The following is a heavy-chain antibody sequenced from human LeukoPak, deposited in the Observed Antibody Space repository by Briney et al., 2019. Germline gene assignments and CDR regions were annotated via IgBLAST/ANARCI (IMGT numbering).Heavy chain of an antibody. J-gene: IGHJ5*02. CDR1: GGSISSYY. V-gene: IGHV4-59*01. CDR3: ARWYGDYGWFDP. D-gene: IGHD4-17*01. CDR2: IYYSGST. Sequence: PSETLSLTCTVSGGSISSYYWSWIRQPPGKGLEWIGYIYYSGSTNYNPSLKSRVTISVDTSKNQFSLKLSSVTAADTAVYYCARWYGDYGWFDPWGQGTLVTVSS.